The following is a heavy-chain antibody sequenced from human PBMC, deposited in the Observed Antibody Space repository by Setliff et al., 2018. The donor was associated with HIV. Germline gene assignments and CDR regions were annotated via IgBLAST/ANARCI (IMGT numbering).Heavy chain of an antibody. CDR2: SYHSGST. D-gene: IGHD1-26*01. CDR1: GYSISTTNY. CDR3: AREVWELASFYY. J-gene: IGHJ4*02. V-gene: IGHV4-38-2*02. Sequence: SETLSLTCAVSGYSISTTNYWGWIRQPPGKGLEWIGSSYHSGSTYYNPSLKSRVTLSLDTSKTQFSLKLISVTAADPAVYYWAREVWELASFYYWGQGTLVTVSS.